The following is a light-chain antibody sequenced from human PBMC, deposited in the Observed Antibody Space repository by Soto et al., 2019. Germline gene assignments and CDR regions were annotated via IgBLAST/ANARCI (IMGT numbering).Light chain of an antibody. CDR1: SSDVGSYNF. Sequence: QSALTQPASVSGSPGQSIIISCTGTSSDVGSYNFVSWYQQHPGKAPKLMIYEVSKRPSGVSNRFSGSKSGNTASLTISGLQPEDEADYYCCSYAGNSGVFGGGTKVTGL. CDR2: EVS. V-gene: IGLV2-23*02. CDR3: CSYAGNSGV. J-gene: IGLJ3*02.